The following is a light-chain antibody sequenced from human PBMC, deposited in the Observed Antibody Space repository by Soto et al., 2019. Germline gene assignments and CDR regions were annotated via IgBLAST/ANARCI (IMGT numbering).Light chain of an antibody. CDR2: AAS. Sequence: DIPMTQSPSSLSASVGDRVTITCRASQSISNYLNWFQHKPGNPPKLLIYAASILQGGVPSRFSARGSGTDFTLTISSLQPEDFATYYCQQTYSSPETFGQGTKVEI. CDR3: QQTYSSPET. V-gene: IGKV1-39*01. J-gene: IGKJ1*01. CDR1: QSISNY.